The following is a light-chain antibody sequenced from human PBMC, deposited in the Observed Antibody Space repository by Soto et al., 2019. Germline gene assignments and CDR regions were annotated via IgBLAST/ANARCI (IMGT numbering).Light chain of an antibody. Sequence: QPVLTQSPSASASLGASVKLTCTLSSGHSSYAIAWHQQQPEKGPRYLMKLNSDGSHSKGDGIPDRFSGSSSGAARYLTISSLQSEDEADYYCCSYAFSSTYVFGTGTKVTVL. J-gene: IGLJ1*01. CDR2: LNSDGSH. CDR3: CSYAFSSTYV. CDR1: SGHSSYA. V-gene: IGLV4-69*01.